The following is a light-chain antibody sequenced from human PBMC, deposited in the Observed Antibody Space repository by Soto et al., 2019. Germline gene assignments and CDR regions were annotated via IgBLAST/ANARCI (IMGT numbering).Light chain of an antibody. Sequence: EIVLTQSPATLSLSPGERATLSCRASQSVSSYLAWYQQKLGQAPRLHIYDASSRATGIPARFSGSGSGTDFTLTISSPEPEDFAVYYCQQRSNWPRTFGGGTKVEIK. V-gene: IGKV3-11*01. J-gene: IGKJ4*01. CDR1: QSVSSY. CDR3: QQRSNWPRT. CDR2: DAS.